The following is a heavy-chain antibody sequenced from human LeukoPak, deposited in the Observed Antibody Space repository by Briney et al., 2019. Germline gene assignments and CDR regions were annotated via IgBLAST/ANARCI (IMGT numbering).Heavy chain of an antibody. D-gene: IGHD2-15*01. CDR2: IYPADSDI. CDR1: GYSINNYW. Sequence: GESLKISCKGSGYSINNYWIAWVRQMPGKGLEWMGIIYPADSDIRYSPSFQGQVTISADKSISTAYLQWNSLKASDTAMYYCARQEYCSGASCYTWFDPWGQGTLVTVSS. V-gene: IGHV5-51*01. J-gene: IGHJ5*02. CDR3: ARQEYCSGASCYTWFDP.